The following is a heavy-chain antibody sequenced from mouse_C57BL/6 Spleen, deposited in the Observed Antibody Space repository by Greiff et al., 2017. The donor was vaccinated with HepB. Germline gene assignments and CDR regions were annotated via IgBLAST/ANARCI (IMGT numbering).Heavy chain of an antibody. CDR1: GFTFSSYA. CDR3: ARDRSYPLDY. V-gene: IGHV5-4*01. Sequence: EVQVVESGGGLVKPGGSLKLSCAASGFTFSSYAMSWVRQTPEKRLEWVATISDGGSYTYYPDNVKGRFTISRDNAKNNLYLQMSHLKSEDTAMYYCARDRSYPLDYWGQGTTLTVSS. J-gene: IGHJ2*01. D-gene: IGHD2-12*01. CDR2: ISDGGSYT.